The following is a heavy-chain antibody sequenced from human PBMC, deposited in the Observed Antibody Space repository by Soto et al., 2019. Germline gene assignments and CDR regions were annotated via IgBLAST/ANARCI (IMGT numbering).Heavy chain of an antibody. V-gene: IGHV1-69*01. CDR1: GGTFSSYA. Sequence: QVQLVQSGAEVKKPGSSVKVSCKVSGGTFSSYAISWVRQAPGQGLEWMGGIIPIFGTATYAQKFEGRVTITADESTSTAYMELSSLRSEDTAVYYCAMGGWLPNYFDYWGQGTLVTVSS. CDR2: IIPIFGTA. J-gene: IGHJ4*02. D-gene: IGHD5-12*01. CDR3: AMGGWLPNYFDY.